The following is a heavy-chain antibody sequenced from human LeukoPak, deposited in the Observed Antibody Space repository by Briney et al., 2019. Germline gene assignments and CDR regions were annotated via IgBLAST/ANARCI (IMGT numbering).Heavy chain of an antibody. D-gene: IGHD3-3*01. J-gene: IGHJ4*02. V-gene: IGHV4-39*07. CDR1: GGSISSSSYY. Sequence: SETLSLTCTVSGGSISSSSYYWGWIRQPPGKGLEWIGSIYYSGSTYYNPSLKSRVTISVDTSKNQFSLKLSSVTAEDTAVYYCARDRPRIRFLEIKEKGGYFDYWGQGTLVTVSS. CDR3: ARDRPRIRFLEIKEKGGYFDY. CDR2: IYYSGST.